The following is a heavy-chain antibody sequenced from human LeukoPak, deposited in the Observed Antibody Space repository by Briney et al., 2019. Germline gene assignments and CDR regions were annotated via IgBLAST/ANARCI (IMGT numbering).Heavy chain of an antibody. J-gene: IGHJ4*02. Sequence: PGGSLRLSCVASGFTFSSYWMSWVRQAPGKGLEWVANIKQDESEKYYVDSVKGRFTISRDNSKNSLYLQMNSLRAEDTAVYYCARGLSYGFSDFVYWGQGTLVTVSS. V-gene: IGHV3-7*01. D-gene: IGHD2/OR15-2a*01. CDR3: ARGLSYGFSDFVY. CDR1: GFTFSSYW. CDR2: IKQDESEK.